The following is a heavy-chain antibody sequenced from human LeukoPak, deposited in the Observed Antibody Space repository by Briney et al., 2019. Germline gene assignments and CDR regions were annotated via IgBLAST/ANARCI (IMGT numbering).Heavy chain of an antibody. V-gene: IGHV4-38-2*02. J-gene: IGHJ4*02. CDR1: GGSISSYY. CDR3: ARAAVGALGGFDY. Sequence: PSETLSLTCTVSGGSISSYYWGWIRQPPGKGLEWIGSIYHSGSTYYSPSLKSRVTISVDTSKNQFSLKLSSVTAADTAVYYCARAAVGALGGFDYWGQGTLVTVSS. D-gene: IGHD1-26*01. CDR2: IYHSGST.